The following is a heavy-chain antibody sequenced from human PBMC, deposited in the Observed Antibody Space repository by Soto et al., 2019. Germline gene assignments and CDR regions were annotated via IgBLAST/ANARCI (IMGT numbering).Heavy chain of an antibody. CDR1: GDSISRYY. CDR3: ARDQGGEFLKGSGMDV. Sequence: QVQLQESGPGLVKPSETLSLTCTVSGDSISRYYWSWIRLSPGKGLEWIGYLYYSGETNYNPSVKSRVTISVDRTKNPFSLKLSSVTAEDTAVYYCARDQGGEFLKGSGMDVWGQGTTVTVSS. J-gene: IGHJ6*02. CDR2: LYYSGET. D-gene: IGHD3-10*01. V-gene: IGHV4-59*01.